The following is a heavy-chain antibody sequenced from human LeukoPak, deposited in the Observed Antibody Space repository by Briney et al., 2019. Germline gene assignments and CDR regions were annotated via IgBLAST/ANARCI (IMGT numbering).Heavy chain of an antibody. CDR2: VSAYNGNT. Sequence: ASVKVSCKASGYTFTTYGISWARQAPGQGLEWMGWVSAYNGNTNYAQKFQGRVTMTTDTSTTTAYMDLRSLRSDDTAVYYCARGPRAAADDYWGQGTLVTVSS. CDR1: GYTFTTYG. D-gene: IGHD6-13*01. CDR3: ARGPRAAADDY. J-gene: IGHJ4*02. V-gene: IGHV1-18*01.